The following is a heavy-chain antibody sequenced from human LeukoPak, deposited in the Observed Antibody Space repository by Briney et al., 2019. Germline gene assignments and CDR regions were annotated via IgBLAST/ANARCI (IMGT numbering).Heavy chain of an antibody. Sequence: GGSLRLSCAASGFTFSDYSMNWVRQAPGKGLEWISYIGGRGDGISYADSVKGRFTVSRDDAKNSLFLQMNRLRGEDTAIYFCAREIPGRIAADCWGQGTLVTVSS. CDR3: AREIPGRIAADC. V-gene: IGHV3-48*01. CDR2: IGGRGDGI. CDR1: GFTFSDYS. J-gene: IGHJ4*02. D-gene: IGHD2-15*01.